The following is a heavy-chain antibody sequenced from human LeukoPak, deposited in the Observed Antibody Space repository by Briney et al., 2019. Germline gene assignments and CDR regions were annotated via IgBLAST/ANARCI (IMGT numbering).Heavy chain of an antibody. CDR3: ARDGVAARYDYYYYYYMDA. J-gene: IGHJ6*03. Sequence: GASVKVSCKACGYTFSSFYLHWVRQAPGQGLEWMGIITPNTGDTTYAPKFQDRLIMTRDRSTSTVYMELHSLRSEDTAVYYCARDGVAARYDYYYYYYMDAWGKGTTVTVSS. D-gene: IGHD6-13*01. CDR1: GYTFSSFY. V-gene: IGHV1-46*01. CDR2: ITPNTGDT.